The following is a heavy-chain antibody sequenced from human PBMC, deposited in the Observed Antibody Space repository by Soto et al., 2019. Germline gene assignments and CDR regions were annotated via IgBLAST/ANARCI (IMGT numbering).Heavy chain of an antibody. Sequence: GSLRLSCAASGFTFSSYAMSWVRQAPGKGLEWVSAISGSGGSTYYADSVKGRFTISRDNSKNTLYLQMNSLRAEETAVYYCAKGLLWFGEFRMAYYYYYGMDVWGQGTTVTVSS. D-gene: IGHD3-10*01. CDR1: GFTFSSYA. J-gene: IGHJ6*02. CDR2: ISGSGGST. CDR3: AKGLLWFGEFRMAYYYYYGMDV. V-gene: IGHV3-23*01.